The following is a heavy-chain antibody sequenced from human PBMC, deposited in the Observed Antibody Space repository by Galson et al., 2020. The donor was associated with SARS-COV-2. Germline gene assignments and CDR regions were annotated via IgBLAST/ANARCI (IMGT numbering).Heavy chain of an antibody. Sequence: GGSLRLSCAASGFTFSSYGMHWVRQAPGKGLEWVAFIRYDGSNKYYADSVKGRFTISRDNSKNTLYLQMNSLRAEDTAVYYCATPRSPYGSGSYSAIDYWGQGTLVTVSS. CDR1: GFTFSSYG. V-gene: IGHV3-30*02. J-gene: IGHJ4*02. CDR2: IRYDGSNK. D-gene: IGHD3-10*01. CDR3: ATPRSPYGSGSYSAIDY.